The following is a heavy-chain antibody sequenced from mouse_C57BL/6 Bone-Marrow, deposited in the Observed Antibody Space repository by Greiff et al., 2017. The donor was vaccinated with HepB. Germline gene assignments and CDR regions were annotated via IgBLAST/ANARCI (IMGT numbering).Heavy chain of an antibody. CDR2: IYPRSGNT. J-gene: IGHJ2*01. D-gene: IGHD2-3*01. CDR3: ARYPDGYYVGYFDY. V-gene: IGHV1-81*01. CDR1: GYTFTSYG. Sequence: QVQLKESGAELARPGASVKLSCKASGYTFTSYGISWVKQRTGQGLEWIGEIYPRSGNTYYNEKFKGKATLTADKSSSTAYMVLRSLTSEDSAVYFCARYPDGYYVGYFDYWGQGTTLTVSS.